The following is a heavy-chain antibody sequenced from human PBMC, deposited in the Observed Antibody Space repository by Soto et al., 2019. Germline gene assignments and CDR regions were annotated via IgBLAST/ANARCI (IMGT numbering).Heavy chain of an antibody. Sequence: SRTLSLTCAISGDSVSSNSAAWNWVRQSPSRGLEWPGRTYYRSKWYNDYAVSVKSRITIDPDTSKNQFSLQLNSVTPDDTAVYYCSRAVAATANEFVRWGQGTVVTLTS. J-gene: IGHJ3*01. CDR1: GDSVSSNSAA. CDR2: TYYRSKWYN. CDR3: SRAVAATANEFVR. D-gene: IGHD6-19*01. V-gene: IGHV6-1*01.